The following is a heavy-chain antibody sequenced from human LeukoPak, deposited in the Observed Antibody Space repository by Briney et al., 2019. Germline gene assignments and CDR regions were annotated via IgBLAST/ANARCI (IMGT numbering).Heavy chain of an antibody. CDR1: GGSISSFH. J-gene: IGHJ4*02. Sequence: KPSETLSLTCSVSGGSISSFHWSWIRQPPGKGPEWIGYIYYSGTTYYNPSLKSRVTISIDTSKNQFSLKVISVTAADTAVYYCAKVIDFVGATHLGFWGRGALVTVSS. CDR2: IYYSGTT. V-gene: IGHV4-59*08. CDR3: AKVIDFVGATHLGF. D-gene: IGHD1-26*01.